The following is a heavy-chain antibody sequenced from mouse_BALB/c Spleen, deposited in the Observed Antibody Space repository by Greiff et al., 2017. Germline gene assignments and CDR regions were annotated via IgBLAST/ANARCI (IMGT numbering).Heavy chain of an antibody. CDR1: GFTFSSFG. Sequence: EVKVVESGGGLVQPGGSRKLSCAASGFTFSSFGMHWVRQAPEKGLEWVAYISSGSSTIYYADTVKGRFTISRDNPKNTLFLQMTSLMSEDTAMYYCARSRRWLRSMDYWGQGTSVTVSS. J-gene: IGHJ4*01. V-gene: IGHV5-17*02. CDR2: ISSGSSTI. D-gene: IGHD2-2*01. CDR3: ARSRRWLRSMDY.